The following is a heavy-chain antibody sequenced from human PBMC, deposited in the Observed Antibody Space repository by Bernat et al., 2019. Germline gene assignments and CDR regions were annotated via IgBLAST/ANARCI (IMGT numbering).Heavy chain of an antibody. D-gene: IGHD6-19*01. CDR2: ISYDGSNK. V-gene: IGHV3-30-3*01. Sequence: QVQLVESGGGVVQPGRSLRLSCAASGFTFSSYAMHWVRQAPGKGLEWVAVISYDGSNKYYADSVKGRFTISRDNSKHTLYLQMNSLRAEDTAVYYCAREGSSGWYVGSYYYYGMDVWGQGTTVTVSS. CDR1: GFTFSSYA. CDR3: AREGSSGWYVGSYYYYGMDV. J-gene: IGHJ6*02.